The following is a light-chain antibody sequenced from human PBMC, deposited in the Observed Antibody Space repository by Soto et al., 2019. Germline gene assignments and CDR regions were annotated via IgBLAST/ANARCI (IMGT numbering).Light chain of an antibody. Sequence: QSVLTQPRSVSGSPGQSVTIACTGTSSDVGGYNYVSWYQHHTGKAPKLMIYDVDKRPSGVPGRFSGSKSGNTASLTISGLQAEDEADYYCCSNAGSYPSVFGTGTRSPS. CDR2: DVD. J-gene: IGLJ1*01. V-gene: IGLV2-11*01. CDR1: SSDVGGYNY. CDR3: CSNAGSYPSV.